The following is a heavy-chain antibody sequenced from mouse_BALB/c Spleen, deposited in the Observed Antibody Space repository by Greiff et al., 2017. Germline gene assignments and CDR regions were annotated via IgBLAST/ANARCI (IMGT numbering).Heavy chain of an antibody. J-gene: IGHJ4*01. CDR3: ARGGLFGLDYAMDY. D-gene: IGHD3-3*01. V-gene: IGHV1-31*01. CDR1: GYSFTGYY. CDR2: INPYNGAT. Sequence: EVQLQQSGPELVKPGASVKISCKASGYSFTGYYMHWVKQSHVKSLEWIGRINPYNGATSYNQNFKDKASLTVDKSSSTAYMELHSLTSEDSAVYCCARGGLFGLDYAMDYWGQGTSVTVSS.